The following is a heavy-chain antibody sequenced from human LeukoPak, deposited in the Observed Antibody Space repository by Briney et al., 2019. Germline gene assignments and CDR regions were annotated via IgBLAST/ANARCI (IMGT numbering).Heavy chain of an antibody. D-gene: IGHD3-10*01. CDR1: GFTFSSYS. CDR2: ITSSSSSI. J-gene: IGHJ6*02. Sequence: GGSLRLSCAASGFTFSSYSMNWVRQAPGKGLEWVSSITSSSSSIYYADSVKGRFTISRDNAKNSLYLQMNSLRAEDTAVYYCARVVPHYYAMDVWGQGTTVTVSS. V-gene: IGHV3-21*01. CDR3: ARVVPHYYAMDV.